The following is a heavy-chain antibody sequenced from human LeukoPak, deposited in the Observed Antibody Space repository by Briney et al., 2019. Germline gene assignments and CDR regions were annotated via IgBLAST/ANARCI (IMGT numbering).Heavy chain of an antibody. D-gene: IGHD3-22*01. CDR2: FKSTTDGGIT. J-gene: IGHJ4*02. V-gene: IGHV3-15*01. CDR1: GFTFTNAW. Sequence: PGGSLRLSCAASGFTFTNAWMYWVRQAPGKGLKWVGRFKSTTDGGITDYAAPVKGRFTISRDDSKNTLYLQMNSLKTEDTAVYYCTTQGSGYYYFGCWGQGTLVTVSS. CDR3: TTQGSGYYYFGC.